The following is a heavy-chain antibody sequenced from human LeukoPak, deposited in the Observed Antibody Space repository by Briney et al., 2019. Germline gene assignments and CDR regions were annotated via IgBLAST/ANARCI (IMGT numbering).Heavy chain of an antibody. V-gene: IGHV1-46*01. CDR1: GYTFTSYY. CDR3: ARRYFLDFHFDY. J-gene: IGHJ4*02. CDR2: MSPRGGST. D-gene: IGHD3/OR15-3a*01. Sequence: GASVKVSCKAFGYTFTSYYMHWVRQAPGQRPEGMGVMSPRGGSTTYAQKFQGRVTLTRDMSTSTDYLELSSLRSEDTAVYYCARRYFLDFHFDYWGQGTLVTVSS.